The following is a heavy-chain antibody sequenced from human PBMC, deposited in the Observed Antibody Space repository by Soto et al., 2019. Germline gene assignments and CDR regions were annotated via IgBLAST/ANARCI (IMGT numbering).Heavy chain of an antibody. Sequence: SETLSLTCAVYGGSFSGYYWSWIRQPPGKGLEWIGEINHSGSTNYNPSLKSRVTISVDTSKNQFSLKLSSVTAADTAVYYCARGRVTMVRGAGEDYWGQGTLVTVSS. CDR3: ARGRVTMVRGAGEDY. J-gene: IGHJ4*02. CDR1: GGSFSGYY. CDR2: INHSGST. V-gene: IGHV4-34*01. D-gene: IGHD3-10*01.